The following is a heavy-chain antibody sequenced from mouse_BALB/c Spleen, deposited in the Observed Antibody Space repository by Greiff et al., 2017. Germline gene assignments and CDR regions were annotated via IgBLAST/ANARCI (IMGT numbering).Heavy chain of an antibody. CDR2: IWAGGST. CDR1: GFSLTSYG. D-gene: IGHD1-1*01. Sequence: VKLMESGPGLVAPSQSLSITCTVSGFSLTSYGVHWVRQPPGKGLEWLGVIWAGGSTNYNSALMSRLSISKDNSKSQVFLKMNSLQTDDTAMYYCARATVGGFAYWGQGTLVTVSA. J-gene: IGHJ3*01. CDR3: ARATVGGFAY. V-gene: IGHV2-9*02.